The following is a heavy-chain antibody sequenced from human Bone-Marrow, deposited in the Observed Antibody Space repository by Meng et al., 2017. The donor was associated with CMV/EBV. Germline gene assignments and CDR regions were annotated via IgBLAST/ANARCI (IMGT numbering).Heavy chain of an antibody. J-gene: IGHJ4*02. V-gene: IGHV3-21*01. CDR2: ISSSGSYI. CDR3: ARPLDTTVGRWNFGY. D-gene: IGHD5-18*01. CDR1: GFTFSSYS. Sequence: GGSLRLSCAASGFTFSSYSMNWVRQAPGKGLEWVSYISSSGSYISYADSLKGRLTISRDNAKNSLYLQMNSLRAEDTAVYYCARPLDTTVGRWNFGYWGQGTRVTVYS.